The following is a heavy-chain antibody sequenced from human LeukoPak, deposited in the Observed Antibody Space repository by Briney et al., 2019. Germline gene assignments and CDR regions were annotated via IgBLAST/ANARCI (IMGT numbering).Heavy chain of an antibody. J-gene: IGHJ5*02. CDR2: IYYRGST. V-gene: IGHV4-39*02. CDR1: GGSISSSPYY. CDR3: AREGTAGTNLNWFDP. D-gene: IGHD1-1*01. Sequence: PSETLSLTCTVSGGSISSSPYYWGWIRQPPGRGLESIGNIYYRGSTYYNPSLKSRVTISVDTSKNQFSLKLSSVTAADTAVYYCAREGTAGTNLNWFDPWGQGTLVTVSS.